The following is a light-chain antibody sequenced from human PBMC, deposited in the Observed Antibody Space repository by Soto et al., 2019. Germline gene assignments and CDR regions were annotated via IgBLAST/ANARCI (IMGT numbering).Light chain of an antibody. CDR2: AAS. Sequence: EIVLTQSPGTLSLSPGERATLSCRASQSVSSSYLAWYQQKPGQPPRLLIYAASSRATGIPDRFSGSGSGTDFTFTISRLEPEDFAVYYCQQYGSSSLTFGGGTKVDIK. CDR1: QSVSSSY. CDR3: QQYGSSSLT. J-gene: IGKJ4*01. V-gene: IGKV3-20*01.